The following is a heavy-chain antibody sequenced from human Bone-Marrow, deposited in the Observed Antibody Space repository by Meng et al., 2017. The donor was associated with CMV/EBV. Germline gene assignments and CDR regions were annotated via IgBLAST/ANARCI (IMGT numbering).Heavy chain of an antibody. Sequence: GGSLRLSCAASGFTFSSYGMHWVRQAPGKGLEWVAFIRYDGSNKYYADSVKGRFTISRDNSKNTLYLQMSTLRPEDTALYYCAKDPEGFSSAFDSWGRGTLVTVSS. V-gene: IGHV3-30*02. CDR1: GFTFSSYG. CDR2: IRYDGSNK. J-gene: IGHJ4*02. CDR3: AKDPEGFSSAFDS. D-gene: IGHD6-19*01.